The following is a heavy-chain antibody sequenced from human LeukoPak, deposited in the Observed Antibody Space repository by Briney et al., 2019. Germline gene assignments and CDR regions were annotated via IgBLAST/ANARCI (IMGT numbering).Heavy chain of an antibody. Sequence: ASVKVSCKVSGYTLTELSMHWVRQAPGKGLEWMGGFDPEDGETIYAQKFQGRVTMTEDTSTDTAYMELSSLRSEDTAVYCCATSVSGIAAAATITLFDYWGQGTLVTVSS. CDR2: FDPEDGET. CDR3: ATSVSGIAAAATITLFDY. D-gene: IGHD6-13*01. V-gene: IGHV1-24*01. J-gene: IGHJ4*02. CDR1: GYTLTELS.